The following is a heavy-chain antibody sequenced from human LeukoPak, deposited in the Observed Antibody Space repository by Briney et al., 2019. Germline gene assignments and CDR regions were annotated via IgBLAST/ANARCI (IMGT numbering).Heavy chain of an antibody. D-gene: IGHD3-10*01. CDR1: GGSISSGTYR. CDR3: ASSGGY. CDR2: IHHSEST. V-gene: IGHV4-30-2*01. J-gene: IGHJ4*02. Sequence: SETLSLTCTVSGGSISSGTYRWSWIRQPPGKGLEWIGYIHHSESTYYNPSLKSRVTISVDTSKNQFSLKLGSVTAADTAIYYCASSGGYWGQGTLVTVSS.